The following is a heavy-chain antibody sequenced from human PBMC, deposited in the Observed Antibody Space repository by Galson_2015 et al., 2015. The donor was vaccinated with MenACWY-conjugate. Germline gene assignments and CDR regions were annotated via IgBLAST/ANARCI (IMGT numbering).Heavy chain of an antibody. V-gene: IGHV3-53*01. CDR2: IYSGGDT. J-gene: IGHJ4*02. Sequence: SLRLSCAPSAFSVGSNYMSWVRQAPGKGLERASIIYSGGDTYYADSVKGRLTISRDNSKNTLYLQMNYLRAEDTAVYCCSRVGGSSLAPFDYWGQGTLVTVSS. CDR3: SRVGGSSLAPFDY. CDR1: AFSVGSNY. D-gene: IGHD6-6*01.